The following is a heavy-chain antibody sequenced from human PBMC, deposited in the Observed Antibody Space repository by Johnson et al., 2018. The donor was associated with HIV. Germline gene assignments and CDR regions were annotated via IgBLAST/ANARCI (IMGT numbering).Heavy chain of an antibody. J-gene: IGHJ3*02. Sequence: QMLLVESGGGVVQPGRSLRLSCAASGFTFSSYGMHWVRQAPGKGLEWVAVIWYDGNNKYYADSVKGRFTISRDNSKNTLHLQINSLRAEDTAMYYCAKERAYIRSFDIWGQGTVVTVSS. CDR1: GFTFSSYG. CDR2: IWYDGNNK. D-gene: IGHD1-14*01. V-gene: IGHV3-33*06. CDR3: AKERAYIRSFDI.